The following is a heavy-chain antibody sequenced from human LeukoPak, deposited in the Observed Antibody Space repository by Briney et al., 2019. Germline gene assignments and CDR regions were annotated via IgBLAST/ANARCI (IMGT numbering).Heavy chain of an antibody. Sequence: PGGSLRLSCAASRFTFNRYAISWVRQAPRKGLEWVSSISGSGGGTFYASSVRGRFTISRDNSKDTVFLQMNGLRAEDTAVYYCAKWDENFYYMDVWGQGTTVTVSS. CDR1: RFTFNRYA. D-gene: IGHD1-26*01. V-gene: IGHV3-23*01. J-gene: IGHJ6*03. CDR2: ISGSGGGT. CDR3: AKWDENFYYMDV.